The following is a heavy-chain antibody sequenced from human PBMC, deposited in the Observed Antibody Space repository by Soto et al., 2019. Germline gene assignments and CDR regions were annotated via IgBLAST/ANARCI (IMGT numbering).Heavy chain of an antibody. Sequence: EVQLEESGGGLVQPGGSLRLSCAASGFTFSDHYMDWVRQAPGKGLEWVGRTSRKVQSYTTEYAASVKGRFTVSRDDSKNSLDLQMNSLKTEATAGYYFAKVDSDGQSSLDYWGQGTLVTVSS. V-gene: IGHV3-72*01. J-gene: IGHJ4*02. CDR2: TSRKVQSYTT. CDR1: GFTFSDHY. CDR3: AKVDSDGQSSLDY. D-gene: IGHD2-15*01.